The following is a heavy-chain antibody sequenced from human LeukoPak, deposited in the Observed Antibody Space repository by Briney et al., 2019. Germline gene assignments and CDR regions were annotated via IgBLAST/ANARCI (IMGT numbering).Heavy chain of an antibody. CDR1: GFNFRSFA. D-gene: IGHD2-21*02. CDR2: MSGDGGST. CDR3: ARGNTALGGAFDI. J-gene: IGHJ3*02. Sequence: PGGSLRLSCAVSGFNFRSFAVHWVRQAPGKGLEYVSGMSGDGGSTFHANSVKGRFTISRDNSKNTLYLQMGSLKTEDMALYYCARGNTALGGAFDIWGPGTVVSVS. V-gene: IGHV3-64*01.